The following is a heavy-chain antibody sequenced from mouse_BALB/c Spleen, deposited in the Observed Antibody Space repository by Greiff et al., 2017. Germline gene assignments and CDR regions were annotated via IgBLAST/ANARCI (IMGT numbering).Heavy chain of an antibody. V-gene: IGHV1-9*01. J-gene: IGHJ2*01. D-gene: IGHD4-1*02. CDR3: ARGTNWDKGDY. Sequence: VQLQQSGAELMKPGASVKISCKATGYTFSSYWIEWVKQRPGHGLEWIGEILPGSGSTNYNEKFKGKATFTADTSSNTAYMQLSSLTSEDSAVYYCARGTNWDKGDYWGQGTTLTVSS. CDR2: ILPGSGST. CDR1: GYTFSSYW.